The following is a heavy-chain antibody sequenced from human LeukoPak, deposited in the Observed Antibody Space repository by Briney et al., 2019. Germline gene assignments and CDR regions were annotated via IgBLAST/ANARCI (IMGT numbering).Heavy chain of an antibody. V-gene: IGHV3-30*18. CDR3: AKAVGATQRGYFDY. J-gene: IGHJ4*02. CDR2: ISYDGSNK. CDR1: RFTFSSYG. D-gene: IGHD1-26*01. Sequence: GGSLRLSCAASRFTFSSYGMHWVRQAPGKGLEWVAVISYDGSNKYYADSVKGRFTISRDNSKNTLYLQMNSLRGEDTAVYYCAKAVGATQRGYFDYWGQGTLATVSS.